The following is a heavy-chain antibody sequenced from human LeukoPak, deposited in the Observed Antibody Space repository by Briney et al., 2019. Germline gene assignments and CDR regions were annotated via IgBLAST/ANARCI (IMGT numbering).Heavy chain of an antibody. V-gene: IGHV4-39*07. CDR2: IYYSGST. CDR3: ARGVPISDAFDI. CDR1: GGSISSSSYY. Sequence: PSETLSLTCTVSGGSISSSSYYWGWIRQPPGKGLEWIGSIYYSGSTNYNPSLKSRVTISVDTSKNQFSLKLSSVTAADTAVYYCARGVPISDAFDIWGQGTMVTVSS. J-gene: IGHJ3*02.